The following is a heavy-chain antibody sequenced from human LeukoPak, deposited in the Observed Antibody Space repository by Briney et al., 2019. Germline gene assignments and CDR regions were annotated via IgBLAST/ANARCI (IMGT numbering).Heavy chain of an antibody. Sequence: PGGSLRLSCAAPGFTFSSYWMSWVRQAPGKGLEWVANINHDGSDKYYVDSVKGRFTISRDNAKKSLYLQMNSLRAEDTAVYYCARDLFSYGANQDDYWGQGTLVTVSS. CDR3: ARDLFSYGANQDDY. CDR2: INHDGSDK. CDR1: GFTFSSYW. J-gene: IGHJ4*02. V-gene: IGHV3-7*01. D-gene: IGHD5-18*01.